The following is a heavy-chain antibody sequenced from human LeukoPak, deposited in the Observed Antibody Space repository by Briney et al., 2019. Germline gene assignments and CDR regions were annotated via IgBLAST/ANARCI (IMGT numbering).Heavy chain of an antibody. V-gene: IGHV1-69*13. CDR2: IIPIFGTA. J-gene: IGHJ5*02. CDR1: GGTFSSYA. CDR3: ARENTMVRGVMVDP. Sequence: SVKVSCKASGGTFSSYAISWVRQAPGQGLEWMGGIIPIFGTANYAQKFQGRVTITADESTSTAYMELSSLRSEDTAVYYCARENTMVRGVMVDPWGQGTLVAVSS. D-gene: IGHD3-10*01.